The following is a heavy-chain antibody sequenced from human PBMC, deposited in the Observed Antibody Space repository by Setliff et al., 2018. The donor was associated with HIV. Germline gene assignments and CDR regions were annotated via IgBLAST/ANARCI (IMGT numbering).Heavy chain of an antibody. J-gene: IGHJ6*03. D-gene: IGHD3-16*01. V-gene: IGHV4-39*01. CDR2: IYHSGST. Sequence: KTSETLSLTCTVSGGPIDSFSYYWGWIRQTPGKELEWIGNIYHSGSTNYNPPLKSRVAISVDRSKRHFFLKLSSVTAADTAVYYCARQWGERVMDVWGNGTTVTVSS. CDR3: ARQWGERVMDV. CDR1: GGPIDSFSYY.